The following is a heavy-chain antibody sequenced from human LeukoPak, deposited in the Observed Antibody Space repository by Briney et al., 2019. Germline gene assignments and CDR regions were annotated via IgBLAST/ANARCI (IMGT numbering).Heavy chain of an antibody. V-gene: IGHV3-30*04. J-gene: IGHJ4*02. D-gene: IGHD2-21*01. CDR2: ISYDGSNK. CDR3: ARDTHDGLGYFFY. Sequence: PGRSLRLSCAASGFTFSSYAMHWVRQAPGKGLEWVAVISYDGSNKYYADSVKGRFTISRDNSKNTLYLQMNSLRAEDTAVYYCARDTHDGLGYFFYWGQGTLVTVSS. CDR1: GFTFSSYA.